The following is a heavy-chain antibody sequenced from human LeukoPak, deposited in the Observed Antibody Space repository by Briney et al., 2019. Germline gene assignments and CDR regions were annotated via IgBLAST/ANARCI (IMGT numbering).Heavy chain of an antibody. J-gene: IGHJ4*02. Sequence: GGSLRLSCAASGFTFSSYDMNWVRQAPGKGLEWVSYISSSGSTKYYVDSVKGRITISRDNAKKSMYLQMNSLRAEDTAVYYCARAFGSGSYSFWGQGTLVSVSS. CDR3: ARAFGSGSYSF. V-gene: IGHV3-48*03. CDR2: ISSSGSTK. D-gene: IGHD3-10*01. CDR1: GFTFSSYD.